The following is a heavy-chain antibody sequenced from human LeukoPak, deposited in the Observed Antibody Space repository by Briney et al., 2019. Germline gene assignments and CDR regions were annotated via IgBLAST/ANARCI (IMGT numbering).Heavy chain of an antibody. CDR2: ISGSGGSI. CDR1: GFLFRCHV. V-gene: IGHV3-48*03. J-gene: IGHJ4*02. Sequence: PGGSLRLSCAASGFLFRCHVMNWVRQAPGKGLEWVSYISGSGGSISYAASVEGRFTISRDNAKSSLFLQMNSLRAEDTAVYYCARDGSHFDPFDYWGQGTLVTVSS. D-gene: IGHD3-9*01. CDR3: ARDGSHFDPFDY.